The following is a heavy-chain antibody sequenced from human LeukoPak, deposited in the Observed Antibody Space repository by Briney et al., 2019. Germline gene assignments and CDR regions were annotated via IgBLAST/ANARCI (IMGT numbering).Heavy chain of an antibody. V-gene: IGHV2-70*20. CDR1: GFSLSTSGMC. J-gene: IGHJ4*02. D-gene: IGHD3-3*01. Sequence: SGPALVKPTQTLTLTCTFSGFSLSTSGMCVSWVRQPPGKALEWLALIDWDDDKYYSTSLKTRLTISKDTSKNQVVLTMTNMDPVDTATYYCARQYYDFWSGCSYFDYWGQGTLVTVSS. CDR3: ARQYYDFWSGCSYFDY. CDR2: IDWDDDK.